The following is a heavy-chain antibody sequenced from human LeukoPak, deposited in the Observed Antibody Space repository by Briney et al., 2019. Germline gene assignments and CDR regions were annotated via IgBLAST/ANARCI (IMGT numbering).Heavy chain of an antibody. D-gene: IGHD4-17*01. Sequence: GGSLRLSCAASGFTFSSDWMSWVRQAPGKGLEWVANIKQDGSEKYYVDSVKGRFTISRDNAKNSLYLQMNSLRAEDTAAYYCARDGRGDYGGDYWGQGTLVTVSS. J-gene: IGHJ4*02. CDR3: ARDGRGDYGGDY. CDR2: IKQDGSEK. CDR1: GFTFSSDW. V-gene: IGHV3-7*01.